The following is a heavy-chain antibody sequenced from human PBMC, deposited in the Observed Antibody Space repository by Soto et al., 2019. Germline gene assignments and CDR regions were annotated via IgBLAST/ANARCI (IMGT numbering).Heavy chain of an antibody. CDR3: ASGGFGARVTS. CDR1: GYTFTSYY. J-gene: IGHJ4*02. D-gene: IGHD3-16*01. CDR2: IGPSGGTT. V-gene: IGHV1-46*01. Sequence: QVQLVQSGAEVKKPGASVKVSCKASGYTFTSYYMHWVRQAPGQGLEWMGRIGPSGGTTTYAQNFQGRVTMTRDTSKSTFYVQLSSLRSEDTALYYCASGGFGARVTSWGQGTLVTVSS.